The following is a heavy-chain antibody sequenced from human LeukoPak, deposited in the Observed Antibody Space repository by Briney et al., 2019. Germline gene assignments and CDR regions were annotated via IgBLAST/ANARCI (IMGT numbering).Heavy chain of an antibody. CDR2: IRYDGSNK. V-gene: IGHV3-30*02. J-gene: IGHJ5*02. Sequence: GGSLRLSCAASGFTFSSYGMHWVRQAPGKGLEWVAFIRYDGSNKYYADSVKGRFTISRDNSKNTLYLQMNSLRAEDTAVYYCARRAVLLWFGESKNWFDPWGQGTLVTVSS. D-gene: IGHD3-10*01. CDR1: GFTFSSYG. CDR3: ARRAVLLWFGESKNWFDP.